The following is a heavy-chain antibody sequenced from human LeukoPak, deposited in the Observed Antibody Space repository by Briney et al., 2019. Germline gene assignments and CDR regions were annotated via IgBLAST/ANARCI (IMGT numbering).Heavy chain of an antibody. V-gene: IGHV3-23*01. Sequence: PGGSLRLSCAASGFTFSSHAMSWVRQAPGKGLEWVSAISGSGGSTYYADSVKGRFTISRDNSRNTLYLQMNSLRAEDTDIYYCAKGPSYYYDSSGYDYFDYWGQGTRVTVSS. CDR1: GFTFSSHA. J-gene: IGHJ4*02. D-gene: IGHD3-22*01. CDR3: AKGPSYYYDSSGYDYFDY. CDR2: ISGSGGST.